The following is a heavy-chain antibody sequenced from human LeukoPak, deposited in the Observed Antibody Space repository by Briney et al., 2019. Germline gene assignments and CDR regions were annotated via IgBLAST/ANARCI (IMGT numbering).Heavy chain of an antibody. Sequence: SGGSLRLSCAAAGFTFSSYAMHWVRQAPGKGLEWVAVISYDGSNKYYADSVKGRFTISRDNSKNTLYLQMNSLRAEDTAVYYCFTYYDILTGYSHFDYWGQGTLVTVSS. CDR2: ISYDGSNK. J-gene: IGHJ4*02. D-gene: IGHD3-9*01. CDR3: FTYYDILTGYSHFDY. CDR1: GFTFSSYA. V-gene: IGHV3-30*04.